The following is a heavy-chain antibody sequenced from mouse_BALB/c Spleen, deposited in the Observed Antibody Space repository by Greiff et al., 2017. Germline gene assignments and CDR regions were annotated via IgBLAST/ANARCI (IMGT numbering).Heavy chain of an antibody. D-gene: IGHD2-4*01. CDR1: GFTFSSYG. CDR3: ARQGTMITTGAMDY. CDR2: ISSGGSYT. V-gene: IGHV5-6*01. J-gene: IGHJ4*01. Sequence: EVKLMESGGDLVKPGGSLKLSCAASGFTFSSYGMSWVRQTPDKRLEWVATISSGGSYTYYPDSVKGRFTISRDNAKNTLYLQMSSLKSEDTAMYYCARQGTMITTGAMDYWGQGTSVTVSS.